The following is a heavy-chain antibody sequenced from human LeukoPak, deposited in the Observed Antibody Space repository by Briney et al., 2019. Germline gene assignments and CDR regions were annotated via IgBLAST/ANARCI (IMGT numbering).Heavy chain of an antibody. CDR3: ARDRGTAGGTPYYYYMDV. CDR1: GFTVSSNY. J-gene: IGHJ6*03. V-gene: IGHV3-53*01. D-gene: IGHD6-13*01. Sequence: GGSLRLSCAASGFTVSSNYMSWVRQAPGKGLEWVSVIYSGGSTYYADSVKGRFTISRDNSKNTLYLQMNSLRAEDTAVYYCARDRGTAGGTPYYYYMDVWGKGTTVTGSS. CDR2: IYSGGST.